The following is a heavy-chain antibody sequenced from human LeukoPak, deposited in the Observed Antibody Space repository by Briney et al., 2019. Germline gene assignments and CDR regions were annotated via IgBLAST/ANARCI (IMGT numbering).Heavy chain of an antibody. V-gene: IGHV4-39*01. CDR2: IYYSGST. CDR1: GGSISSSSYY. D-gene: IGHD3-3*01. Sequence: PSETLSLTCTVSGGSISSSSYYWGWIRQPPGKGLEWIGSIYYSGSTYYNPSLKSRVTISVDTPKNQFSLKLSSVTAADTAVYYCARRFLTIDNWFDPWGQGTLVTVSS. CDR3: ARRFLTIDNWFDP. J-gene: IGHJ5*02.